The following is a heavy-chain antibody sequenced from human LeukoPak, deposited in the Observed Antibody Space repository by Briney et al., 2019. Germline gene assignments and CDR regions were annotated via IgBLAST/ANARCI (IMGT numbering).Heavy chain of an antibody. CDR3: ARDHGGYCSGGSCYLAKYFQH. CDR1: GFTFSSYW. J-gene: IGHJ1*01. D-gene: IGHD2-15*01. CDR2: IKQDGSEK. Sequence: GGSLRLSCAASGFTFSSYWMSWVRQAPGKGLEWVANIKQDGSEKYYVDSVKGRFTISRDNAKNSLYLQMNSLRAEDTAVYYCARDHGGYCSGGSCYLAKYFQHWGQGTLVTVSS. V-gene: IGHV3-7*03.